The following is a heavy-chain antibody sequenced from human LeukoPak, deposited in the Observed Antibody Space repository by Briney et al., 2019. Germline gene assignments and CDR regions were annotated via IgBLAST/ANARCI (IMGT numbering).Heavy chain of an antibody. V-gene: IGHV4-39*01. CDR3: ARLPTITFFDY. CDR1: GGSISSSSFY. D-gene: IGHD5-12*01. J-gene: IGHJ4*02. Sequence: SQTLSLTCTVSGGSISSSSFYWGWFRQPPGRGLEWIGSIYYSGSTSYNPSLKSRVTISVDTSKNQFSLKLSSVTAADTAVYYCARLPTITFFDYWGQGTLVTVSS. CDR2: IYYSGST.